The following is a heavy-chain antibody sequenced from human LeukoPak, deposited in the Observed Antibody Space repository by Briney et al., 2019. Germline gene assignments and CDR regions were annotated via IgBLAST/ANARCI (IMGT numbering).Heavy chain of an antibody. J-gene: IGHJ4*02. CDR3: ARDTNGVDY. CDR2: IKQDGSEK. D-gene: IGHD2-2*01. Sequence: GGSLRLSCAASGFTFSNYWMSWVRQAPGKGLEWVANIKQDGSEKYYVDSVKGRFTISRDNAKNSLFLQMNSLRVEDTAVYYCARDTNGVDYWGQGALVTVSS. CDR1: GFTFSNYW. V-gene: IGHV3-7*03.